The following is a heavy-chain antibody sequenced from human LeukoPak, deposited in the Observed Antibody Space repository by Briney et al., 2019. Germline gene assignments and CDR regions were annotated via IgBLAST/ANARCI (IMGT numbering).Heavy chain of an antibody. CDR2: ISSSGSTI. V-gene: IGHV3-11*04. CDR1: GFTFSDYY. J-gene: IGHJ4*02. CDR3: ARCTTGRTFGSLREIKRSREIDY. Sequence: GGSLRLSCAASGFTFSDYYMSWIRQAPGKGLEGVSYISSSGSTIYYADSVKGRFTISRDNAKNSLYLQMNSLRVEDTAVYYCARCTTGRTFGSLREIKRSREIDYWGQGTLVTVSS. D-gene: IGHD1-1*01.